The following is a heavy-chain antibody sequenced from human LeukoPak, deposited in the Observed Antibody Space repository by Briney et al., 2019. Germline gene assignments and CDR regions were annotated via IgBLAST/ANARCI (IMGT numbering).Heavy chain of an antibody. CDR2: ISSSSSYT. CDR3: ASQMSGSGRTYAFDI. CDR1: GFTFSDYY. Sequence: GGSLRLSCAASGFTFSDYYMSWIRQAPGKGLEWVSYISSSSSYTNYADSVKGRFTISRDNAKNSLYLQMNSLRAEDTAVYYCASQMSGSGRTYAFDIWGQGTMVPSLQ. D-gene: IGHD3-10*01. J-gene: IGHJ3*02. V-gene: IGHV3-11*03.